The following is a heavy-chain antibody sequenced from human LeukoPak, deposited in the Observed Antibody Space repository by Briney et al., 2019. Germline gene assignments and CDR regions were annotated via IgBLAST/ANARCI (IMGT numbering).Heavy chain of an antibody. V-gene: IGHV3-30*18. D-gene: IGHD3-9*01. Sequence: GRSLRLSCAASGFTFSSYGMHWVRQAPGKGLEWVAVISYDGSNKYYADSVKGRFTISRDNSKNTLYLQMHSLRAEDTAVYYCAKGRTYYDILTLTSDYWGQGTLVTVSS. CDR3: AKGRTYYDILTLTSDY. CDR1: GFTFSSYG. J-gene: IGHJ4*02. CDR2: ISYDGSNK.